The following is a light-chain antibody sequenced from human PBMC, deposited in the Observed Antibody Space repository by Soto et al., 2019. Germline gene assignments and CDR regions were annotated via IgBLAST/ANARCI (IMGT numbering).Light chain of an antibody. J-gene: IGKJ4*01. Sequence: DIQMTQSPSSVSASVGDRVTITCRASQGITSWLAWYQQKPGRAPKLLIYAASSLQSGVPSRFSGSGSGRDFPLTISSPQPENFGNYFWQQASHFPLTFGGGTKVEIK. V-gene: IGKV1-12*01. CDR3: QQASHFPLT. CDR2: AAS. CDR1: QGITSW.